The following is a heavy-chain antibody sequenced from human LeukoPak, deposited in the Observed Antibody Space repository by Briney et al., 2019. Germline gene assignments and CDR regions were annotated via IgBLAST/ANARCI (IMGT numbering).Heavy chain of an antibody. CDR2: VWDDGSNK. Sequence: PGGSLRLSCAASGFTLSAYAMHWVRQAPGKGLEWVAVVWDDGSNKHYADSVKGRFAISRDNSKSTLFLQMNSLRAEDTAVYYCARGGLRHFDRSPFEVWGQGTMVTVSS. CDR3: ARGGLRHFDRSPFEV. J-gene: IGHJ3*01. V-gene: IGHV3-33*08. D-gene: IGHD3-9*01. CDR1: GFTLSAYA.